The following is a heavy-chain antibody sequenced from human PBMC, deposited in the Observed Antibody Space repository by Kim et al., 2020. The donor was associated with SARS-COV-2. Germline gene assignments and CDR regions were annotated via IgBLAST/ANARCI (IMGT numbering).Heavy chain of an antibody. CDR2: ITLGGDT. J-gene: IGHJ4*01. Sequence: GGSLRLSCAASGLTLRCYDRNWVRQGPGKGLEWVSSITLGGDTYYEPSVKGRLTMSRDNFKDPLSLQLNSLSAGDTGNYYCVLWVSLPVRGGWCIFFDH. D-gene: IGHD2-8*01. CDR3: VLWVSLPVRGGWCIFFDH. V-gene: IGHV3-23*01. CDR1: GLTLRCYD.